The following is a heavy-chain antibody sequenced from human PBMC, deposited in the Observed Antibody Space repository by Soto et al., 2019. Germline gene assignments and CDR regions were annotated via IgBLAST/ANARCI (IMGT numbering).Heavy chain of an antibody. CDR3: ARDGQQLAPYAMDV. CDR1: GFTFGNNA. J-gene: IGHJ6*02. Sequence: QVQLVESGGNMVQPGRSLRLSCAASGFTFGNNAMHWVRHAAGKGLEWVAQIWFDGNNKYYTDSVKGRFTISRDNLKKTVYLQMERLRADDTAVYYCARDGQQLAPYAMDVWGQGTTVIVSS. V-gene: IGHV3-33*01. CDR2: IWFDGNNK. D-gene: IGHD6-13*01.